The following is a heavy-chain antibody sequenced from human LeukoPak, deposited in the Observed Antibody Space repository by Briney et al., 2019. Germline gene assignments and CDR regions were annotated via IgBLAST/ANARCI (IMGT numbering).Heavy chain of an antibody. D-gene: IGHD3-22*01. V-gene: IGHV4-59*01. Sequence: PSETLSLTCTVSGGSISSYYWSWIRQPPGKGLEWIGYIYYSGSTNYNPSLKSRVTISVDTSKNQLSLKLSSVTAADTAVYYCARALYDSSGYIPLNAFDIWGQGTMVTVSS. CDR3: ARALYDSSGYIPLNAFDI. CDR1: GGSISSYY. CDR2: IYYSGST. J-gene: IGHJ3*02.